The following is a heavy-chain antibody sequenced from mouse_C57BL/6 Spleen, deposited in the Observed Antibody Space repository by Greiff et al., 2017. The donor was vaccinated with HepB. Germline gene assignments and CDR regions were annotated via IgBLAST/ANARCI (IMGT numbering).Heavy chain of an antibody. CDR3: TRGDDGYSYYFDY. CDR1: GYTFTDYE. Sequence: VQLQQSGAELVRPGASVTLSCKASGYTFTDYEMHWVKQTPVHGLEWIGAIDPETGGTAYNQKFKGKAILTADKSSSTAYMELRSLTSEDSAVYYCTRGDDGYSYYFDYWGQGTTLTVSS. J-gene: IGHJ2*01. CDR2: IDPETGGT. V-gene: IGHV1-15*01. D-gene: IGHD2-3*01.